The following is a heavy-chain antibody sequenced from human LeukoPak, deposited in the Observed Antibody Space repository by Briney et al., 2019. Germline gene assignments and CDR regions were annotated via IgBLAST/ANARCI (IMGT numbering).Heavy chain of an antibody. CDR2: IIPIFGTA. CDR1: GGTFSSYA. J-gene: IGHJ6*03. V-gene: IGHV1-69*05. D-gene: IGHD1-26*01. CDR3: ARDRRPLVGATTWSRVYYYYYYMDV. Sequence: SVKVSCKASGGTFSSYAISWVRQAPGQGLEWMGGIIPIFGTANYAQKFQGRVTITTDESTSTAYMELSSLRSEDTAVYYCARDRRPLVGATTWSRVYYYYYYMDVWGKGTTVTVS.